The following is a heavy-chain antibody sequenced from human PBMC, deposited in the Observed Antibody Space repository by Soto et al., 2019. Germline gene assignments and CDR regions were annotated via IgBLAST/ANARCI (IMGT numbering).Heavy chain of an antibody. Sequence: PSETLSLTCTVSGGSISSCYWSWIRQPPGKGLEWIGNIYYSGSTNYNPSLKSRVTISVDTSKNQSSLKLSSVTAADTAVYYCARGRLVWAAPLPDAFDIWGQGPMVTVSS. CDR1: GGSISSCY. D-gene: IGHD3-9*01. CDR2: IYYSGST. J-gene: IGHJ3*02. V-gene: IGHV4-59*01. CDR3: ARGRLVWAAPLPDAFDI.